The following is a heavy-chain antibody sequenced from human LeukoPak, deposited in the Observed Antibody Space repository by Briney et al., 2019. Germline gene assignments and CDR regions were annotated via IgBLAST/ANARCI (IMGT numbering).Heavy chain of an antibody. D-gene: IGHD6-19*01. V-gene: IGHV1-2*02. CDR1: GYTFTGYY. Sequence: ASVKVSCKASGYTFTGYYLHWVRQAPGQGLEWMGWIHPNSGDTKFAQKSQGRVTMTRDTSINTASMELSSLKPDDTAVYYCARDSCGGGGCHYWYFDLWGRGTLVTVSS. J-gene: IGHJ2*01. CDR2: IHPNSGDT. CDR3: ARDSCGGGGCHYWYFDL.